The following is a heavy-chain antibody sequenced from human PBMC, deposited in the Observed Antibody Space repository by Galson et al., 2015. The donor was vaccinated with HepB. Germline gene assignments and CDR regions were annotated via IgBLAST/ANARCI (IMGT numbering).Heavy chain of an antibody. CDR3: VRGLYEFWGGYRPDTFDL. Sequence: SLRLSCAGSGFIFNDDALSWFRQSPGKGLEWVGFMRSLAYGGTTQYAASVKGRFTISRDDSKSTSYLQMNSLKTEDTAVYFCVRGLYEFWGGYRPDTFDLWGQGTMVTVSS. J-gene: IGHJ3*01. CDR1: GFIFNDDA. V-gene: IGHV3-49*03. CDR2: MRSLAYGGTT. D-gene: IGHD3/OR15-3a*01.